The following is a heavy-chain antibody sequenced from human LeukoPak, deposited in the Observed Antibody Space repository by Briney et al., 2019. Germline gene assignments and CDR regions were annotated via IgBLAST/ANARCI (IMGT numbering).Heavy chain of an antibody. CDR2: IYYSGST. D-gene: IGHD6-19*01. V-gene: IGHV4-39*01. CDR1: NGSISSSSYY. Sequence: RSSETLSLTCTVSNGSISSSSYYWGWLRQSPGKGLEWIGTIYYSGSTYYNPSLKSRVTISVYTSKNQFSLKLTSVTATDTAVYYCARHSPGSGWPPFDYWGQGTLVTFSS. J-gene: IGHJ4*02. CDR3: ARHSPGSGWPPFDY.